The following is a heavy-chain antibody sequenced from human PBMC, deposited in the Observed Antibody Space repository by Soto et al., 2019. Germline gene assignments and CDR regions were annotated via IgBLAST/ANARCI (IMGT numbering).Heavy chain of an antibody. J-gene: IGHJ6*02. Sequence: QVQLVESGGGLVRPGGSLRLSCEASGFTFRDYYMTWFRQAPGKGLEWLSYIDSSTKYTNYADSVKGRFTISRDNAKNSLYLQMNSLRADGTAVYYCAREYCYTMDVWGQGTMVTVSS. CDR1: GFTFRDYY. V-gene: IGHV3-11*05. CDR2: IDSSTKYT. CDR3: AREYCYTMDV.